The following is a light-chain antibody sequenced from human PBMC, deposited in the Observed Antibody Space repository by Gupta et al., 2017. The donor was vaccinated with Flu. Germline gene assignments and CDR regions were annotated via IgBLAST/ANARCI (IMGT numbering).Light chain of an antibody. CDR2: GVT. V-gene: IGLV2-14*01. CDR3: SAYARGSTWL. CDR1: NRDIGLGNS. J-gene: IGLJ2*01. Sequence: SALTQPASVSGSAGQSLTISCSGINRDIGLGNSVTWYQQQPGRAHKLMIYGVTRRPSGIADRFSGSKSGNTASLTIAGLEAEDEADYYGSAYARGSTWLFGGGTRLTVV.